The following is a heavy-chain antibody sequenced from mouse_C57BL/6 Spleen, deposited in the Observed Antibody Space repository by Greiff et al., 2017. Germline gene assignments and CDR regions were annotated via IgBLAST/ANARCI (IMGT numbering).Heavy chain of an antibody. CDR3: ARGDSSGDQAWFAY. CDR1: GYTFTDYN. Sequence: EVQLQQSGPELVKPGASVKIPCKASGYTFTDYNMDWVKQSHGKSLEWIGDINPNNGGTIYNQKFKGKATLTVDKSSSTACMELRSLTSEDTAVYYSARGDSSGDQAWFAYWGQGTLVTVSA. CDR2: INPNNGGT. J-gene: IGHJ3*01. D-gene: IGHD3-2*02. V-gene: IGHV1-18*01.